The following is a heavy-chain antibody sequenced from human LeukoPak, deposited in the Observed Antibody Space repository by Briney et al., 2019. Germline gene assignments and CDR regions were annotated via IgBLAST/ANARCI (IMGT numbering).Heavy chain of an antibody. D-gene: IGHD6-13*01. V-gene: IGHV3-30*18. CDR1: GFTFSSYG. Sequence: GRSRRPASAVYGFTFSSYGMHWVRQAPGRGLEWVAVISYDGSNKYYADSVKGRFTISRDNSKNTLYLQMNSVRAEDTAVYYCAKGDSSSWYGLAFDYWGQGTLVTVSS. CDR2: ISYDGSNK. J-gene: IGHJ4*02. CDR3: AKGDSSSWYGLAFDY.